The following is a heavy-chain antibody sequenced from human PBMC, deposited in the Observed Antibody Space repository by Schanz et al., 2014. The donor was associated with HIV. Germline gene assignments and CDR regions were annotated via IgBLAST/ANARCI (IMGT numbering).Heavy chain of an antibody. CDR2: ISTSNGNT. Sequence: QVQLVQSGAEVKKPGASVRVSCKTSGYIFTSNGISWVRQAPGQGLEWMGWISTSNGNTGYAQKFRGRVTMTRNTSTGTAYMELSSLRSDDTSVYYCARGRRDVSMIVLYWLDPWGQGTLVTVSS. D-gene: IGHD3-22*01. J-gene: IGHJ5*02. V-gene: IGHV1-18*01. CDR3: ARGRRDVSMIVLYWLDP. CDR1: GYIFTSNG.